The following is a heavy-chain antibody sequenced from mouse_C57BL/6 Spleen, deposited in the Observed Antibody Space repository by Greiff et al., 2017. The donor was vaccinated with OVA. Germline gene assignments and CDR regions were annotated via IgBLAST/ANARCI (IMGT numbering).Heavy chain of an antibody. Sequence: QVQLQQSGAELVRPGTSVKVSCKASGYAFTNYLIEWVKQRPGQGLEWIGVINPGSGGTNYNEKFKGKATLTADKSSSTAYMQLSSLTSEDSAVYYCAIGITTYAMDYWGQGTSVTVSS. V-gene: IGHV1-54*01. J-gene: IGHJ4*01. CDR3: AIGITTYAMDY. CDR2: INPGSGGT. CDR1: GYAFTNYL. D-gene: IGHD1-1*01.